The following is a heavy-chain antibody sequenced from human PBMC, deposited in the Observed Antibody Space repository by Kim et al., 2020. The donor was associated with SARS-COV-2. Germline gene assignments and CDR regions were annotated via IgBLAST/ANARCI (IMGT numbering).Heavy chain of an antibody. D-gene: IGHD3-22*01. Sequence: KFQGRVTITADESTSTAYMELSSLRSEDTAVYYCARDGARRYDSSGYYNYWGQGTLVTVSS. V-gene: IGHV1-69*01. CDR3: ARDGARRYDSSGYYNY. J-gene: IGHJ4*02.